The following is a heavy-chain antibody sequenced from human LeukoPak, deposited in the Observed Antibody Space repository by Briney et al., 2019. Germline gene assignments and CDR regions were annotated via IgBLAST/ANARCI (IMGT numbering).Heavy chain of an antibody. J-gene: IGHJ5*02. CDR2: MNPNSGNT. CDR3: GRRVRNYGSGSYYNVRPFVP. CDR1: VYTFTSYD. Sequence: ASVKVSCKASVYTFTSYDINWVRQATGQGLEWMGWMNPNSGNTGYAQKFQGRVTMTRHTSISTAYMELSRLRPEDTAVYYRGRRVRNYGSGSYYNVRPFVPRGQATLVTVSS. V-gene: IGHV1-8*01. D-gene: IGHD3-10*01.